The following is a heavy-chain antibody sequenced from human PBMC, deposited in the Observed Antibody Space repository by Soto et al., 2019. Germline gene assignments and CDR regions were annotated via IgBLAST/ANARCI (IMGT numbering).Heavy chain of an antibody. Sequence: GGSRRLPGVAAGFTLSSAWITWVRQAPGKGLEWVGRIKSKTDGGTTDYAAPVKGRFTISRDDSKNTLYLQMNSLKTEDTAVDYCTTVMVVDAFDIWGQGTMVTVSS. V-gene: IGHV3-15*01. D-gene: IGHD2-8*01. CDR1: GFTLSSAW. CDR3: TTVMVVDAFDI. J-gene: IGHJ3*02. CDR2: IKSKTDGGTT.